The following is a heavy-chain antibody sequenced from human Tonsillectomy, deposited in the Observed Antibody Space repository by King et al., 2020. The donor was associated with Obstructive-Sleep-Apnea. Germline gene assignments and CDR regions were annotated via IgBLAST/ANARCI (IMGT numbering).Heavy chain of an antibody. D-gene: IGHD3-3*01. V-gene: IGHV3-49*03. CDR2: IRSRAYGGKL. Sequence: VQLVESGGGLVQPGRSLRLSCTASGFTFGDYAMTWFRQASGKGLDWGCFIRSRAYGGKLEYAASVKGRFTISRDDSKSVAYLQMNSLKTEDTAVYYCTGYDFWSGIDYWGQGTLVTVSS. CDR3: TGYDFWSGIDY. CDR1: GFTFGDYA. J-gene: IGHJ4*02.